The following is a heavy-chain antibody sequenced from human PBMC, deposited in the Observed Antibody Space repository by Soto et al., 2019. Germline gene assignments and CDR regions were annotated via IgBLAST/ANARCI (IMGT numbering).Heavy chain of an antibody. J-gene: IGHJ3*02. D-gene: IGHD2-21*01. V-gene: IGHV1-18*01. Sequence: ASVKVSCKASGYTFTSYGISWVRQAPGQGLEWMGWISAYNGNTNYAQKLQGRVTMTTDTSTTRAYMELRRLRSDDTAVYYCASDTDRAYCGGDCYRDRTNGSFDIWGQGTMVTVSS. CDR3: ASDTDRAYCGGDCYRDRTNGSFDI. CDR2: ISAYNGNT. CDR1: GYTFTSYG.